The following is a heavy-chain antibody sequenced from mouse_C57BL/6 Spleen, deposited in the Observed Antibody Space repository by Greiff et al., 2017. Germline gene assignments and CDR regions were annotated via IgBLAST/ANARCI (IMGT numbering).Heavy chain of an antibody. CDR3: ARRGAEGTSGFAY. V-gene: IGHV1-69*01. CDR2: IDPSDSYT. J-gene: IGHJ3*01. D-gene: IGHD3-3*01. Sequence: QVQLQQPGAELVMPGASVKLSCKASGYTFTSYWMHWVKQRPGQGLEWIGEIDPSDSYTNYNQKFKGKSTLTVDNSSSTAYMQLSSLTSEDSAVYYCARRGAEGTSGFAYWGQGTLVTVSA. CDR1: GYTFTSYW.